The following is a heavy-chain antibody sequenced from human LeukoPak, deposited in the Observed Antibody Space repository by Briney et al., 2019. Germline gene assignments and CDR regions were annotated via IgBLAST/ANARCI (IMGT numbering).Heavy chain of an antibody. CDR3: ARGQPDYYYDSSGYSY. Sequence: ASVKVSCKASGYTFTSYYMHWVRQAPGQGLEWMGIINPSGGSTSYAQKLQGRVTMTTDTSTSTAYMELRSLRSDDTAVYYCARGQPDYYYDSSGYSYWGQGTLVTVSS. D-gene: IGHD3-22*01. CDR1: GYTFTSYY. CDR2: INPSGGST. V-gene: IGHV1-46*01. J-gene: IGHJ4*02.